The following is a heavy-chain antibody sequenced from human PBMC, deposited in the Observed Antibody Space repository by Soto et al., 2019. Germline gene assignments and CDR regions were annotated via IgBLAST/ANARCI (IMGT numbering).Heavy chain of an antibody. Sequence: ASVKVSCKASGYTFTGYYMHWVRQAPGQGLEWMGWINPNSGGTNYAQKFQGWVTMTRDTSISTAYMELSRLRSDDTAVYYCARDFWSGYPPYNWFDPWGQGTLVTGSS. CDR1: GYTFTGYY. J-gene: IGHJ5*02. CDR2: INPNSGGT. D-gene: IGHD3-3*01. V-gene: IGHV1-2*04. CDR3: ARDFWSGYPPYNWFDP.